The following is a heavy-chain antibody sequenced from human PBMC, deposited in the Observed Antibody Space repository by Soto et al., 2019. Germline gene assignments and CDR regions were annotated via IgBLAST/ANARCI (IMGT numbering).Heavy chain of an antibody. V-gene: IGHV1-69*13. CDR1: GGTFSSYA. D-gene: IGHD2-2*01. CDR3: ARDTSQEYQLLRPYYYYGMDV. J-gene: IGHJ6*02. Sequence: SVEVSCKASGGTFSSYAISWVRRAPGQGLEWMGGIIPIFGTANYAQKFQGRVTITADESTSTAYMELSSLRSEDTAVYYCARDTSQEYQLLRPYYYYGMDVWGQGTTVTVSS. CDR2: IIPIFGTA.